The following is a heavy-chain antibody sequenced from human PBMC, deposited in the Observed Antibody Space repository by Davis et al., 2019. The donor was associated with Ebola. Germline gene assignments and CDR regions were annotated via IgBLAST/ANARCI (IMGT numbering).Heavy chain of an antibody. CDR2: ISYDGSNK. D-gene: IGHD6-13*01. Sequence: GGSLRLSCAASGFTFSSYAMHWVRQAPGKGLEWVAVISYDGSNKYYADSVKGRFTISRDNSRNTLYLQMNSLRAEDTAIYYCAKDRAGMAAAGFYFDFWGQGTLVTVSS. V-gene: IGHV3-30-3*01. CDR3: AKDRAGMAAAGFYFDF. CDR1: GFTFSSYA. J-gene: IGHJ4*02.